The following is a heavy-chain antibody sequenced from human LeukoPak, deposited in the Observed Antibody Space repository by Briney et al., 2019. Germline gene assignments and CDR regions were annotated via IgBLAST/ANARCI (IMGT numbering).Heavy chain of an antibody. Sequence: SETLSLTCGVSGGSISGTNWWSWVRQPPGQGLEWIGEISLAGQTNYNPSLNGRVTMSLDKSSNQLSLHLTSVTAADTATYFCSRESGPFCPFGYWGQGILVIVSS. D-gene: IGHD1-26*01. CDR3: SRESGPFCPFGY. CDR2: ISLAGQT. CDR1: GGSISGTNW. J-gene: IGHJ4*02. V-gene: IGHV4/OR15-8*02.